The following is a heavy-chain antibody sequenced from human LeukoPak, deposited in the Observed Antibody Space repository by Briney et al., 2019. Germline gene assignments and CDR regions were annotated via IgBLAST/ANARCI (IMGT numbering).Heavy chain of an antibody. CDR3: AKVVWEVTTNY. V-gene: IGHV3-23*01. J-gene: IGHJ4*02. D-gene: IGHD4-17*01. CDR2: ISGSGNYT. CDR1: ELTFSSYP. Sequence: GGSLRLSCAASELTFSSYPMSSVRQAPGKGLEWVSAISGSGNYTYCADSVEGRFTISRDNSKNTLYLQMNNLRAEDTAVYYCAKVVWEVTTNYWGQGTLVAVSS.